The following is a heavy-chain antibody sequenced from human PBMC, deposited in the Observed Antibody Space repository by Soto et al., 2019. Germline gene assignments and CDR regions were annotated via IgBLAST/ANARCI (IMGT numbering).Heavy chain of an antibody. CDR2: IYTSGST. J-gene: IGHJ6*02. CDR1: GGSISSYY. V-gene: IGHV4-4*07. D-gene: IGHD5-18*01. Sequence: NPSETLSLTCTVSGGSISSYYWSWIRQPAGKGLEWIGRIYTSGSTNYNPSLKSRVTMSVDTSKNQFSLKLSSVTAADTAVYYCARVAVDTASYYYYGMDVWGQGTTVTVSS. CDR3: ARVAVDTASYYYYGMDV.